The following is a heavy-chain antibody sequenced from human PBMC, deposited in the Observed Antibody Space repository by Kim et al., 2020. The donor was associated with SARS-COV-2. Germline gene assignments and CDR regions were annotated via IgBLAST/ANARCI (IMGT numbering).Heavy chain of an antibody. CDR1: GFTFSSYA. Sequence: GGSLRLSCAASGFTFSSYAMHWVRQAPGKGLEWVAVISYDGSNKYYADSVKGRFTISRDNSKNTLYLQMNSLRAEDTAVYYCARGFKIGCGGDCYSDFDYWGQGTLVTVSS. CDR2: ISYDGSNK. J-gene: IGHJ4*02. D-gene: IGHD2-21*02. CDR3: ARGFKIGCGGDCYSDFDY. V-gene: IGHV3-30*04.